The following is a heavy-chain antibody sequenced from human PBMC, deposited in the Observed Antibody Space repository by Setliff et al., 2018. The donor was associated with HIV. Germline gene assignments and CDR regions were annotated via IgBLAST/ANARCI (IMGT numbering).Heavy chain of an antibody. CDR3: ALLWPFDY. V-gene: IGHV3-7*03. J-gene: IGHJ4*02. D-gene: IGHD3-10*01. Sequence: GGSLRLSCTASGFMFGDYLINWFRQAPGKGLEWVANINEDGSEKYYVDSVKGRFTISRDNAENSLSLQMNSLRGEDTAVYYCALLWPFDYWGQGALVTVSS. CDR2: INEDGSEK. CDR1: GFMFGDYL.